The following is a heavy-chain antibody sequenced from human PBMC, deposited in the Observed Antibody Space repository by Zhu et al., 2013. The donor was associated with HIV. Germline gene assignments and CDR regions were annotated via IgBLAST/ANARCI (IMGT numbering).Heavy chain of an antibody. CDR3: ARLVTVTSTSRLYYFDY. J-gene: IGHJ4*02. D-gene: IGHD4-17*01. Sequence: QVQLQESGPGLVKPSETLSLTCTVSGGSISSSSYYWGWIRQPPGKGLEWIGSIYYSGSTYYNPSLKSRVTISVDTSKNQFSLKLSSVTAADTAVYYCARLVTVTSTSRLYYFDYWGQGTLVTVSS. V-gene: IGHV4-39*07. CDR2: IYYSGST. CDR1: GGSISSSSYY.